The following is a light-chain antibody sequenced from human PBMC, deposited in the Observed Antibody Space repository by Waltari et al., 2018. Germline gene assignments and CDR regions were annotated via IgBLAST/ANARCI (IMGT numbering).Light chain of an antibody. J-gene: IGKJ4*01. CDR1: QSISKW. CDR2: KAS. Sequence: DIQMTQSPSTLSASVGDRVIFSCRASQSISKWLAWSQQKPGKAPKLLIYKASTLESGVASRFSGSGSGTEFTLTISSLQPEDFATYYCQQYNSYSLLSFGGGTKVEIK. V-gene: IGKV1-5*03. CDR3: QQYNSYSLLS.